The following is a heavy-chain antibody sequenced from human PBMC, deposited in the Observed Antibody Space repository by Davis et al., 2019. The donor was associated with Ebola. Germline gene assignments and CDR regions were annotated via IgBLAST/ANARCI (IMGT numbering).Heavy chain of an antibody. CDR1: GFTFDDYA. V-gene: IGHV3-9*01. Sequence: SCAASGFTFDDYAMHWVRQAPGKGLEWVSGISWNSGSIGYVDSVKGRFTISRDSAKNSLYLQMNSLRAEDTALYYCAKDTGRDNYGRFEYWGQGTLVTVSS. D-gene: IGHD5-18*01. CDR2: ISWNSGSI. CDR3: AKDTGRDNYGRFEY. J-gene: IGHJ4*02.